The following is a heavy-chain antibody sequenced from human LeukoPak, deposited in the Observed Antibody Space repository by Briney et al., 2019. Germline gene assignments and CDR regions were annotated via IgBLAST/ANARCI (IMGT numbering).Heavy chain of an antibody. Sequence: SDTLSLTCTVSGVSITTYSWTWIRQSAGKGLEWIGVISHSGTTNYNPSLKSRLTMSVDSSKNQYSLMLISVTAADTATYYCARGDGYWGQGILVTVSS. V-gene: IGHV4-4*09. CDR2: ISHSGTT. CDR3: ARGDGY. D-gene: IGHD5-24*01. CDR1: GVSITTYS. J-gene: IGHJ4*02.